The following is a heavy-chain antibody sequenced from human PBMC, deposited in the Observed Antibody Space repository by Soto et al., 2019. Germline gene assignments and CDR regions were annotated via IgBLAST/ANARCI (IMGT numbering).Heavy chain of an antibody. CDR1: GGSISSYY. V-gene: IGHV4-59*01. CDR2: IYYSGST. D-gene: IGHD5-12*01. J-gene: IGHJ5*02. CDR3: ARDQSGYDSVWFDP. Sequence: PSETLSLTCTVSGGSISSYYWSWIRQPPGKGLEWIGYIYYSGSTNYNPSLKSRVTISVDTSKNQFSLKLSSVTAADTAAYYCARDQSGYDSVWFDPWGQGTLVTVSS.